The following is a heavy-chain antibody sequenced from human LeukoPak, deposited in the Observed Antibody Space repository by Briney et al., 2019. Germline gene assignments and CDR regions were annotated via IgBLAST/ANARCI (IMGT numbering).Heavy chain of an antibody. Sequence: PGGSLRLSCAASGFTFSRYVMHWVRQAPGKGLEWVAVISYDGSNKYHADSVKGRFTISRDNSKNTLYLQMNSLRAEDTAVYYCARDEGRDGYNEFDYWGQGTLVTVSS. CDR3: ARDEGRDGYNEFDY. J-gene: IGHJ4*02. D-gene: IGHD5-24*01. CDR2: ISYDGSNK. V-gene: IGHV3-30-3*01. CDR1: GFTFSRYV.